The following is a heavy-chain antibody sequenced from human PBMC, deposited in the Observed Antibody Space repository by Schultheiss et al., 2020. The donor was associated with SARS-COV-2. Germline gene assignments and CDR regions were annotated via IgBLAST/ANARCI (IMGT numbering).Heavy chain of an antibody. CDR3: ARGSIVLMVYARYYYYMDV. V-gene: IGHV4-4*07. J-gene: IGHJ6*03. D-gene: IGHD2-8*01. CDR1: GGSISSYY. CDR2: IYTSGST. Sequence: SETLSLTCTVSGGSISSYYWSWIRQPAGKGLEWIGRIYTSGSTNYNPSLRSRVAMSVSTSSNHFSLRLTSLSAADTAVYYCARGSIVLMVYARYYYYMDVWGKGTTVTVSS.